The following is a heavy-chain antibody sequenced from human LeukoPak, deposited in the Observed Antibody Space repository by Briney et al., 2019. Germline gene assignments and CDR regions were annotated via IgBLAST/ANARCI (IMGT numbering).Heavy chain of an antibody. CDR2: IKQDGSEK. CDR3: ARAGGYASSWAY. V-gene: IGHV3-7*01. CDR1: GFTFSSYW. Sequence: SGGSLRLSCAASGFTFSSYWMSWVRQAPGKGLEWVANIKQDGSEKNYVDSVKGRFTIPRDNAKNSLELQMNSLRDEDTAVYYCARAGGYASSWAYWGQGTLVTVSS. J-gene: IGHJ4*02. D-gene: IGHD5-12*01.